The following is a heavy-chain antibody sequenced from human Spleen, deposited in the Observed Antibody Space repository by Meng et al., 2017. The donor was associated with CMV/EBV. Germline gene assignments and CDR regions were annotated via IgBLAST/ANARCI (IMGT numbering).Heavy chain of an antibody. Sequence: GESLKISCAASGFTVSSNYMSWVRQAPGKGLEWVSVIYSGDTTYYGDSVKGRFTISRDNAKNSLYLQMNSLRAEDTAVYYCARDQDGGYAIDYWGQGTLVTVSS. J-gene: IGHJ4*02. V-gene: IGHV3-53*01. CDR3: ARDQDGGYAIDY. CDR1: GFTVSSNY. CDR2: IYSGDTT. D-gene: IGHD5-12*01.